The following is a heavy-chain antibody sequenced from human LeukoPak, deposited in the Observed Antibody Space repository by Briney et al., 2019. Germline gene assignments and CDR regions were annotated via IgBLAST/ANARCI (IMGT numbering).Heavy chain of an antibody. J-gene: IGHJ4*02. CDR1: GFTFSSYW. Sequence: QTGGSLRLSCAASGFTFSSYWMNWARQAPGKGLEWVASINHNGNVNYYVDSVKGRFTISRDNAKNSLYLQMSNLRAEDTAVYYCARAAGYYDAWDYWGQGTLVTVSS. V-gene: IGHV3-7*03. D-gene: IGHD3-22*01. CDR2: INHNGNVN. CDR3: ARAAGYYDAWDY.